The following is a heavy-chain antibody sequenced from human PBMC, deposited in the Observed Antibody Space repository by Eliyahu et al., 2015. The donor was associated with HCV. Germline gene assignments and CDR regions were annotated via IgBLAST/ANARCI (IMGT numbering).Heavy chain of an antibody. CDR3: ARDAFFDSSATGAFDL. J-gene: IGHJ3*01. D-gene: IGHD3-22*01. CDR1: XFXLGXYE. CDR2: ISSSGSNX. Sequence: EVQLVESGGGLVQPGKSXXLSXVTSXFXLGXYEMNWVRQAPGKGXEWISYISSSGSNXYYADSVKGRFTISRDNAKNSLILQMNSLRDEDTAVYYCARDAFFDSSATGAFDLWGQGTVVTVSP. V-gene: IGHV3-48*03.